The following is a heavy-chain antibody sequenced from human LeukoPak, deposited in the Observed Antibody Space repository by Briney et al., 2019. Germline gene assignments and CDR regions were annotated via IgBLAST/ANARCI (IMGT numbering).Heavy chain of an antibody. CDR2: ISYDGSNK. J-gene: IGHJ4*02. V-gene: IGHV3-30*18. Sequence: GGSLRLSCAASGFTFSSYGMHWVRQAPGKGLEWVAVISYDGSNKYYADSVKGRFTISRDNSKNTLYLQMNSLRAEDTAAYYCAKDVIAAAGTGLFDYWGQGTLVTVSS. CDR1: GFTFSSYG. CDR3: AKDVIAAAGTGLFDY. D-gene: IGHD6-13*01.